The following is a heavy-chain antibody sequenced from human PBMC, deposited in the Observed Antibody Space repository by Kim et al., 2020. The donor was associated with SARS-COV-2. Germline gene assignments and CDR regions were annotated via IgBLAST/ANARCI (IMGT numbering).Heavy chain of an antibody. J-gene: IGHJ4*02. D-gene: IGHD2-2*01. V-gene: IGHV1-18*01. Sequence: AQKLQGRVTMTTDTSTSTAYMELRSLRSDDTAVYYCARVGSVVVPAASSYWGQGTLVTVSS. CDR3: ARVGSVVVPAASSY.